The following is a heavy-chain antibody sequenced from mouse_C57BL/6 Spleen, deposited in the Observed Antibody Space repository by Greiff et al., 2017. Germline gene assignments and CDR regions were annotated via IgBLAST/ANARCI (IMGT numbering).Heavy chain of an antibody. J-gene: IGHJ2*01. CDR3: ARNLPYRSGFSFDY. CDR1: GFSLTSYA. V-gene: IGHV2-9-1*01. D-gene: IGHD3-2*02. Sequence: QVQLQQSGPGLVAPSQSLSITCTVSGFSLTSYAISWVRQPPGKGLEWLGVIWTGGGTNYNSALKSRLSISKDNSKSQVFLKMNSLQTDDTARYYCARNLPYRSGFSFDYWGQGTTLTVSS. CDR2: IWTGGGT.